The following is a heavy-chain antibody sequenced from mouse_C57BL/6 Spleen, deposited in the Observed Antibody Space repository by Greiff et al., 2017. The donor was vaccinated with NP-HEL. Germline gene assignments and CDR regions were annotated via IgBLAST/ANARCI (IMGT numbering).Heavy chain of an antibody. D-gene: IGHD1-1*01. V-gene: IGHV5-6*01. CDR1: GFTFSSYG. J-gene: IGHJ3*01. CDR3: ARNYGGTSWFAY. CDR2: ISSGGSYT. Sequence: EVKLVESGGDLVKPGGSLKLSCAASGFTFSSYGMSWVRQTPDKRLEWVATISSGGSYTYYPDSVKGRFTISRDNAKNTLYLQMSSLKSEDTAMYYCARNYGGTSWFAYWGQGTLVTVSA.